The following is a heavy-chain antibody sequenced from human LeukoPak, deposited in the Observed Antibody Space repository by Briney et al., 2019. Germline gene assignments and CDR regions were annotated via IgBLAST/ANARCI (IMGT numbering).Heavy chain of an antibody. D-gene: IGHD6-19*01. CDR2: IGIRGDT. V-gene: IGHV3-13*01. J-gene: IGHJ4*02. CDR1: GFTFIDYD. CDR3: AGGGIQVSGMDEFAY. Sequence: PGGSLRLSCAASGFTFIDYDMHWVRQVIGKGLEWVSAIGIRGDTHYSGSVKGRFTISRENAESSLYLQMNSLRAEDTAVYYCAGGGIQVSGMDEFAYGAKGPLVTVSS.